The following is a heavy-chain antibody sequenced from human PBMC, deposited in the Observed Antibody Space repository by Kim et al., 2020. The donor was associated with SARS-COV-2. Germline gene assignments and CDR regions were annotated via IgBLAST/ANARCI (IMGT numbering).Heavy chain of an antibody. Sequence: GGSLRLSCAASGFRFTHFGRHWVRQPPGKGLEWVAVIFYDGSEKYYADAVKGRFAISRENSMNTVYLHINSLRTEDTAVFYCANLDAAVYAMDVWGQGTTVTVSS. CDR3: ANLDAAVYAMDV. V-gene: IGHV3-30*18. D-gene: IGHD5-18*01. CDR1: GFRFTHFG. J-gene: IGHJ6*02. CDR2: IFYDGSEK.